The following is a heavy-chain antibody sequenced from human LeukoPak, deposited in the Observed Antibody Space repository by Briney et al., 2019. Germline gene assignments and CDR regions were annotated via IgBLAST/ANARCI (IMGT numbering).Heavy chain of an antibody. J-gene: IGHJ4*02. Sequence: SETLSLTCAVYGGSFSGYYWNWIRQPPGKGLEWIGEINHSGSTNYNPSLKSRVTISVDTSKNQFSLKLSSVTAADTAVYYCARHAATLSSGFDYWGQGTLVTVSS. V-gene: IGHV4-34*01. CDR1: GGSFSGYY. CDR3: ARHAATLSSGFDY. CDR2: INHSGST. D-gene: IGHD6-19*01.